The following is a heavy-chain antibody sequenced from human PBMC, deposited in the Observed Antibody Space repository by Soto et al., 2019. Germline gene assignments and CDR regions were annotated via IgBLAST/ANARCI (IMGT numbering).Heavy chain of an antibody. D-gene: IGHD1-26*01. V-gene: IGHV4-30-2*01. Sequence: XLSLTCTFSGAXITYGAYSWSWIRQTPGKGLEWIGYINHLETTFYNPSFESRLTLSIDRTKNQFSLNLKSMSSAYRAVYFCARGGGLDSFAYWGQGILVTVSS. CDR1: GAXITYGAYS. J-gene: IGHJ4*02. CDR3: ARGGGLDSFAY. CDR2: INHLETT.